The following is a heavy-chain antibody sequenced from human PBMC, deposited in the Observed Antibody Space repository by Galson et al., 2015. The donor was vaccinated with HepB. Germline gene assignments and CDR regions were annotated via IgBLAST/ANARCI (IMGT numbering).Heavy chain of an antibody. D-gene: IGHD3-10*01. Sequence: SLRLSCAASGFTVSSNYMSWVRQAPGKGLEWVSVIYSGGSTYYADSVKGRFTISRDNSKNTLYLQMNSLRAEDTAVYYCARDRVTMVRGVYGMDVWGQGTTVTVSS. CDR1: GFTVSSNY. V-gene: IGHV3-53*01. CDR2: IYSGGST. J-gene: IGHJ6*02. CDR3: ARDRVTMVRGVYGMDV.